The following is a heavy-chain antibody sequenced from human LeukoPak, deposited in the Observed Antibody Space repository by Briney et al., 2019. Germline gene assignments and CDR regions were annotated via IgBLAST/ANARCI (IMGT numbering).Heavy chain of an antibody. Sequence: PGGSLRLSCAASGFTFSSYWMSWVRQAPGKGLEWVSAISGSGGSTYYADSVKGRFTISRDNSKNTLYLQMNSLRAEDTAVYYCAKDQEIVVVPAAIRDYWGQGTLVTVSS. CDR1: GFTFSSYW. CDR3: AKDQEIVVVPAAIRDY. J-gene: IGHJ4*02. V-gene: IGHV3-23*01. D-gene: IGHD2-2*02. CDR2: ISGSGGST.